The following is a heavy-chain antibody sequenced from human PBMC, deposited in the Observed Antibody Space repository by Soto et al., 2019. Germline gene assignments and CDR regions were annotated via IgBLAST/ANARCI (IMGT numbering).Heavy chain of an antibody. CDR3: AKQRAGYGSGSDTFYFDF. Sequence: EVQLLVSGGGLVQPGGSLRLSCSTSGFTFSTYAMNWVRQAPGKGLEWVSALSGSGGTTYYADSVRGRFTISRDNSKNTLFLQMCSLRAEDTTLYYCAKQRAGYGSGSDTFYFDFWGQGTLVTVSS. J-gene: IGHJ4*02. CDR1: GFTFSTYA. V-gene: IGHV3-23*01. CDR2: LSGSGGTT. D-gene: IGHD3-10*01.